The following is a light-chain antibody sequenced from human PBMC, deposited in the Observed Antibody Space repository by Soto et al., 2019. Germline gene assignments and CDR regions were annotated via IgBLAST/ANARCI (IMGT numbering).Light chain of an antibody. J-gene: IGLJ1*01. CDR3: SSRAGGAPFV. Sequence: QSVLTQPPSASGSPGQSVTISCTGTSSDVGGYNYVSWYQHHPGKAPKVMVYEVSKRPSGVPDRFSGSKSGNTASLTVSGLQAENEADYYCSSRAGGAPFVFGPGTKLTVL. CDR1: SSDVGGYNY. V-gene: IGLV2-8*01. CDR2: EVS.